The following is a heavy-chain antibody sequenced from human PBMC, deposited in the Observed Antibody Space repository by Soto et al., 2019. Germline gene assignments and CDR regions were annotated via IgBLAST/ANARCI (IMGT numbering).Heavy chain of an antibody. CDR2: ISGSGGST. Sequence: EVQLLESGGGLVQPGGSLRLSCAASGFTFSSYAMSWVRQAPGKGLEWVSAISGSGGSTYYADSVKGRFTISRDNSKNTVYLKMRSLRAEDTAVYYGAKASGWFGEFDYWGQGTLVTVSS. D-gene: IGHD3-10*01. J-gene: IGHJ4*02. CDR3: AKASGWFGEFDY. V-gene: IGHV3-23*01. CDR1: GFTFSSYA.